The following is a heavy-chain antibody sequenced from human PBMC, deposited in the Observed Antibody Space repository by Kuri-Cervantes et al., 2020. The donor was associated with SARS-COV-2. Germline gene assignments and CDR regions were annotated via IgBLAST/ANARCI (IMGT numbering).Heavy chain of an antibody. CDR1: GASISSSTYY. CDR2: IYESGDT. Sequence: GSLRLSFTVSGASISSSTYYWGWIRQSPGKGLEWLGSIYESGDTYYSSSHKSRLSLSVDTSKNQFSPKLTSVTAADTAIYYRARHYAFDRFHKWGQGTQVTVSS. CDR3: ARHYAFDRFHK. V-gene: IGHV4-39*01. J-gene: IGHJ4*02. D-gene: IGHD3-9*01.